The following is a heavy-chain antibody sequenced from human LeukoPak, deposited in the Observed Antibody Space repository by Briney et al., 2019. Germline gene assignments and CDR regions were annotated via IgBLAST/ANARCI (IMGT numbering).Heavy chain of an antibody. V-gene: IGHV3-23*01. J-gene: IGHJ2*01. CDR2: ISGGGENI. CDR1: GFTFTSYA. D-gene: IGHD1-1*01. Sequence: GGSLRLSCAASGFTFTSYAMSWIRQAPGKGLEWVSAISGGGENIYYADSVKGRFTISRDNSKNTLYLQMNSLRAEDTATYYCAKPRAMTTGVGRYFDLWGRGTLVTVSS. CDR3: AKPRAMTTGVGRYFDL.